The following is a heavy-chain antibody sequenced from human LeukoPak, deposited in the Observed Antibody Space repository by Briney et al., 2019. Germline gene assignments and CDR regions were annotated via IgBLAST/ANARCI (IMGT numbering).Heavy chain of an antibody. CDR3: ARAQWELLLPGADNYYYYGMDV. V-gene: IGHV4-34*01. Sequence: SETLFLTCAVYGGSFSGYYWSWIRQPPGKGLEWIGEINHSGSTNYNPSLKSRVTISVDTSKNQFSLKLSSVTAADTAVYYCARAQWELLLPGADNYYYYGMDVWGQGTTVTVSS. D-gene: IGHD1-26*01. J-gene: IGHJ6*02. CDR1: GGSFSGYY. CDR2: INHSGST.